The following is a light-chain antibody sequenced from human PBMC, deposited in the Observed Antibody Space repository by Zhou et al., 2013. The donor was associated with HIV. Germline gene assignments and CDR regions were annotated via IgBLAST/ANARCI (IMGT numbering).Light chain of an antibody. CDR2: GAS. CDR1: QSVSSN. CDR3: QQYNNRPRT. J-gene: IGKJ2*01. V-gene: IGKV3-15*01. Sequence: EIVMTQSPATLSVSPGERATLSCRASQSVSSNLAWYQQKPGQAPRLLIYGASTRATGIPARFSGSGSGTEFTLTISSLQSVDFAVYYCQQYNNRPRTFGQGTKLEIK.